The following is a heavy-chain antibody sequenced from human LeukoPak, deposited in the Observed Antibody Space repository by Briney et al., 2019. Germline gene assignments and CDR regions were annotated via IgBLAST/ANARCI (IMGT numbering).Heavy chain of an antibody. Sequence: PGGSLRLSCAASGFTFSSYGMHWVRQAPGKGLEWVAFIRYDGSNKYYADSVKGRSTISRDNSKNTLYLQMNSLRAEDTAVYYCAKVSRYPYSSSPNWFDPWGQGTLVTVSS. J-gene: IGHJ5*02. CDR3: AKVSRYPYSSSPNWFDP. D-gene: IGHD6-13*01. V-gene: IGHV3-30*02. CDR2: IRYDGSNK. CDR1: GFTFSSYG.